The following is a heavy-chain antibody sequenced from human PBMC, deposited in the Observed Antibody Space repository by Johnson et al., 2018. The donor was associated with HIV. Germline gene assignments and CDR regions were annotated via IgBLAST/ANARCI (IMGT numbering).Heavy chain of an antibody. Sequence: VQLVESGGGVVQPGRSLRLSCAASGFTFDDYAMHWVRQVPGKGLEWVSGISWNSGSIDYADSVKGRFRISRDNAKNSLYLQMNSLKPEDTAQYYCAKANYYDSSGYYSVTEDVFDIWGEGTMVTVSS. CDR1: GFTFDDYA. V-gene: IGHV3-9*01. CDR2: ISWNSGSI. D-gene: IGHD3-22*01. J-gene: IGHJ3*02. CDR3: AKANYYDSSGYYSVTEDVFDI.